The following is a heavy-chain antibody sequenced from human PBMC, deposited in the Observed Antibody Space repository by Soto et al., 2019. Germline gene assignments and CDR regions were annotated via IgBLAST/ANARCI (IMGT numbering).Heavy chain of an antibody. V-gene: IGHV4-59*01. CDR3: ARANGESRSWIDAFDI. CDR1: GGSFSRYY. CDR2: IYYSGST. Sequence: QVQLQESGPGLVKPSETLSLTCTVSGGSFSRYYWSWIRQPPGKGLECIGYIYYSGSTNYNPSLKSRVTISIDSSNNQFSLKLTSVTAADTALYYCARANGESRSWIDAFDIRGQGTMVTVSS. D-gene: IGHD6-13*01. J-gene: IGHJ3*02.